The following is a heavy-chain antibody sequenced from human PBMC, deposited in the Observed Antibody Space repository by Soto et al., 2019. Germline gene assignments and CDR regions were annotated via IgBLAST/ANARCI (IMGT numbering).Heavy chain of an antibody. CDR3: ATLAEYSSGWYEVDY. D-gene: IGHD6-19*01. CDR1: GYTFASYY. CDR2: INPSGVST. Sequence: QVQLVQSGAEVKKPGASVKVSCKASGYTFASYYMHWVRQAPGQGLEWMGIINPSGVSTSYAQKFQGRVTMTRDTSTSTVYMERSSLRSEDTAVYYCATLAEYSSGWYEVDYWGQGTLVTVSS. J-gene: IGHJ4*02. V-gene: IGHV1-46*01.